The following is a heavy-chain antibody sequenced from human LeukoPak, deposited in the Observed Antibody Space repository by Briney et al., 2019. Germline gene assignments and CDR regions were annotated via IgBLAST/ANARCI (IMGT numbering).Heavy chain of an antibody. J-gene: IGHJ4*02. V-gene: IGHV3-7*01. CDR2: IKEDGSER. Sequence: GGSLRLSCAASGFTFSNYWMSWVRQAPGKGLEWVANIKEDGSERFYVGSVRGRFSISRDNAQNSLYLQMNSLRAEDTAVYYCAKDGHKKRLVGTTTRGHFDYWGQGTLVTVSS. CDR1: GFTFSNYW. D-gene: IGHD1-26*01. CDR3: AKDGHKKRLVGTTTRGHFDY.